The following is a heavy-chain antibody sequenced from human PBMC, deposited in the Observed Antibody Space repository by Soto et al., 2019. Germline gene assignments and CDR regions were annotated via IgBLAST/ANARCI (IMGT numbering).Heavy chain of an antibody. CDR3: ARDPEGINDFDY. CDR2: INAPGETK. CDR1: GFTFNNYG. V-gene: IGHV3-48*04. Sequence: EVQLVESGGGLVQPGGSLRLSCAASGFTFNNYGMNWARQAPGRGLEWVTHINAPGETKSYSDSVKGRFTISRDDAKNSLYLQMNSLTTDDTAVYYCARDPEGINDFDYWGQGTLVTVSS. J-gene: IGHJ4*02. D-gene: IGHD2-21*01.